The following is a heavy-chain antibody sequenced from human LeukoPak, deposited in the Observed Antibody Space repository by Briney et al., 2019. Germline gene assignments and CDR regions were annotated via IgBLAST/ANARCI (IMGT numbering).Heavy chain of an antibody. D-gene: IGHD6-19*01. J-gene: IGHJ4*02. V-gene: IGHV5-51*01. CDR1: GYSFTNYW. Sequence: GESLKISCKGSGYSFTNYWIGWVRQLPGKGLEWMGIIYPGDSDTRYSPSFEGQVTISADKSISTAYLQWSSLKASDTAMYYCARQPAVARHIFDYWGQGTLVTVSS. CDR3: ARQPAVARHIFDY. CDR2: IYPGDSDT.